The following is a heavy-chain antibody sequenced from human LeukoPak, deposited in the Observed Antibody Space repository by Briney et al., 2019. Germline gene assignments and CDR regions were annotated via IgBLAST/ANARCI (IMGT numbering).Heavy chain of an antibody. CDR2: FYYSGRT. V-gene: IGHV4-39*07. CDR3: ARVSTIFGVVN. J-gene: IGHJ4*02. CDR1: GDSIGSSRYC. D-gene: IGHD3-3*01. Sequence: SETLSLTCTVSGDSIGSSRYCWGWIRQPPGKGLGWIGSFYYSGRTYYNASLKSRVTISVDPSTNQFSLKLSSVTAADTALYYCARVSTIFGVVNWGQGTLVTVSS.